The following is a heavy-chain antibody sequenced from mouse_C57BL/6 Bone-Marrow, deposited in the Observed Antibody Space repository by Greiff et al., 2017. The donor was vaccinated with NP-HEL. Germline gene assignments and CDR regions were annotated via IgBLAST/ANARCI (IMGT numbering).Heavy chain of an antibody. J-gene: IGHJ4*01. CDR3: AREVHYYGSSLYAMDY. CDR1: GYTFTSYW. Sequence: VQLQQPGAELVMPGASVKLSCKASGYTFTSYWMHWVKQRPGQGLEWIGEIDPSDSYTNYNQKFKGKSTLTVDKSSSTAYMQLSSLTSEDSAVYYCAREVHYYGSSLYAMDYWGQGTSVTVSS. CDR2: IDPSDSYT. V-gene: IGHV1-69*01. D-gene: IGHD1-1*01.